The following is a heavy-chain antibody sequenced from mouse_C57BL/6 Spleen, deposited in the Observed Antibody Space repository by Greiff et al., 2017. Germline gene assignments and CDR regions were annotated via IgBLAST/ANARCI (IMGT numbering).Heavy chain of an antibody. CDR3: ARNGDYAMDY. V-gene: IGHV1-15*01. Sequence: VQLQQSGAELVRPGASVTLSCKASGYTFTDYEMHWVKQTPVHGLAWIGAIDPENGGTAYNQKFQGKAILTADKSSSTAYMELRSLTSEDSAVYYCARNGDYAMDYWGPGTSVTVSS. CDR1: GYTFTDYE. CDR2: IDPENGGT. J-gene: IGHJ4*01.